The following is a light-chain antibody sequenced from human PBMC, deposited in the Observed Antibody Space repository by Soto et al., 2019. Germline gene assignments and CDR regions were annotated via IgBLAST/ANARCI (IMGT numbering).Light chain of an antibody. CDR1: QSVTSSY. CDR2: GAS. V-gene: IGKV3-20*01. CDR3: QQYGSSRPYT. Sequence: EIVLTQSPGTLSLSPGERATLSCRASQSVTSSYLAWYQQKPGQAPRLLIYGASSRATGIPDRFSGSGSGTDFTLTISRLEPEDFAVYYCQQYGSSRPYTFGKGIKVDI. J-gene: IGKJ2*01.